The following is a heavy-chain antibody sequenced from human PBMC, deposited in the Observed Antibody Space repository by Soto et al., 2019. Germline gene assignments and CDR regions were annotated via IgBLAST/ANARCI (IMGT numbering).Heavy chain of an antibody. D-gene: IGHD3-9*01. J-gene: IGHJ4*02. CDR3: ARGVVDSLRYFDWLRYFLDY. CDR2: INHSGST. Sequence: SETLSLTCAVYGGSFSGYYWSWIRQPPGKGLEWIGEINHSGSTNYNPSLKSRVTISVDTSKNQFSLKLSSVTAADTAVYYCARGVVDSLRYFDWLRYFLDYWGQGTLVTVSS. V-gene: IGHV4-34*01. CDR1: GGSFSGYY.